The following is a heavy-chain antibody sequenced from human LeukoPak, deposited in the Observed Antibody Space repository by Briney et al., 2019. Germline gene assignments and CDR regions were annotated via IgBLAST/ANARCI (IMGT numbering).Heavy chain of an antibody. V-gene: IGHV3-7*01. CDR2: VTKDGTEK. CDR3: VRDFMYNTACTGC. Sequence: GGSLRLSRAVSGFTFTNYWMSWVRQAPGKGLECVASVTKDGTEKYYVDSVKGRFTISRDNADRSLYLQMTNLRVEDTAVYYCVRDFMYNTACTGCWGQGTLVTVSS. CDR1: GFTFTNYW. D-gene: IGHD5-18*01. J-gene: IGHJ4*02.